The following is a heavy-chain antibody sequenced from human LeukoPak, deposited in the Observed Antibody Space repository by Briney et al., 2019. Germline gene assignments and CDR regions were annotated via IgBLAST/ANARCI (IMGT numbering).Heavy chain of an antibody. CDR1: GFTFSSYW. CDR2: INSDGSST. CDR3: ARYDYGDYEIYFDY. V-gene: IGHV3-74*01. J-gene: IGHJ4*02. Sequence: GGSLRLSCAASGFTFSSYWMHWVRQAPGKGLVWVSRINSDGSSTSYADSVKGRFTISRDNAKNTLYLQMNSLRAEDTAVYYCARYDYGDYEIYFDYWGQGTLVTVSS. D-gene: IGHD4-17*01.